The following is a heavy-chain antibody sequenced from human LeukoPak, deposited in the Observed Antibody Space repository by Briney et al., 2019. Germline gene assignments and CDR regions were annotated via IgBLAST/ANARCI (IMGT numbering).Heavy chain of an antibody. J-gene: IGHJ4*02. D-gene: IGHD6-19*01. CDR2: ISGSGGDI. Sequence: GGSLRLSCAASGLSFSSFEMTWVRQAPGKGLEWVSYISGSGGDIFYAGSAKGRFNNSRENLKNTVYLEMNRLRAEDTAIYYCGKTTTGYSSGQKPAWPVDYWGQETLVTVSS. CDR3: GKTTTGYSSGQKPAWPVDY. CDR1: GLSFSSFE. V-gene: IGHV3-48*03.